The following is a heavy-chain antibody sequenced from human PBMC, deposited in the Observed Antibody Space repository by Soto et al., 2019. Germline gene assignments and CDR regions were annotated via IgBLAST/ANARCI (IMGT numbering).Heavy chain of an antibody. CDR2: IYYSGST. Sequence: SETLSLTCTVSGGSISSYYWSWIRQPPGKGLEWIGYIYYSGSTNYNPSLKSRVTISVDTSKNQFSLKLSSVTAADTAVYYCARDRWSGRWSHLFDPWGQGTLVTVYS. D-gene: IGHD3-10*01. CDR1: GGSISSYY. J-gene: IGHJ5*02. CDR3: ARDRWSGRWSHLFDP. V-gene: IGHV4-59*01.